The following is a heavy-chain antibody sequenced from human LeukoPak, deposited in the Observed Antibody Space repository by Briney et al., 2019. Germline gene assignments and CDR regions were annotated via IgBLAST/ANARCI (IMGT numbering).Heavy chain of an antibody. Sequence: SETLSLTCTVSGGSISSSSYYWGWIRQPPGKGLEWIGSIHYGGSTNYNPSLKSRVTISVDTSKNQFSLKLSSVTAADTAVYYCARGYCSGGSCYSYYYYNYMDVWGKGTTVTVSS. D-gene: IGHD2-15*01. CDR1: GGSISSSSYY. CDR2: IHYGGST. CDR3: ARGYCSGGSCYSYYYYNYMDV. J-gene: IGHJ6*03. V-gene: IGHV4-39*07.